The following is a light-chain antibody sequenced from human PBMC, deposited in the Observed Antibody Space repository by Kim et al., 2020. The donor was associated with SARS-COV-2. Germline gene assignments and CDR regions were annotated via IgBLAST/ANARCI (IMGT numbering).Light chain of an antibody. Sequence: GVTLSCTGTSSNIGAGYDAHWYQQLPGTAPKLLIFGNSKRPSGVPDRISGSKSGTSASLAITGLQAEDEADYYCQSFDSSLSGPVFGGGTQLTVL. CDR3: QSFDSSLSGPV. CDR2: GNS. V-gene: IGLV1-40*01. CDR1: SSNIGAGYD. J-gene: IGLJ3*02.